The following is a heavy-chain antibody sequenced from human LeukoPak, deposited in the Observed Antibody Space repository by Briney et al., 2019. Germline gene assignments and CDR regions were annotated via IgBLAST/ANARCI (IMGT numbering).Heavy chain of an antibody. CDR3: ARAVVVGGYYRVYFDY. CDR2: ISAYNGNT. V-gene: IGHV1-18*01. J-gene: IGHJ4*02. CDR1: GYTFTSYG. Sequence: GASVKVSCKASGYTFTSYGISWVRQAPGQGLEWMGWISAYNGNTNYAQKLQGRVTMTTDTSTSTAYMELRSLRSDDTAVYYCARAVVVGGYYRVYFDYWGQGTLVTVSS. D-gene: IGHD3-3*01.